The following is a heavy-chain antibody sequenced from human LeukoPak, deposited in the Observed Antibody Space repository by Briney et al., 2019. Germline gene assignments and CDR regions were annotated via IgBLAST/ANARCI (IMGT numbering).Heavy chain of an antibody. V-gene: IGHV3-23*01. CDR2: ISGSGGST. CDR1: GFIFSNYG. Sequence: PGWTQRLSCAASGFIFSNYGMSWVRQAPGKGLEWVSAISGSGGSTYYADSVKGRFTISRDNSKNTLYLQMNSLRAEDTAVYYCAKDRSGYSYGPSGYWGQGTLVTVSS. CDR3: AKDRSGYSYGPSGY. D-gene: IGHD5-18*01. J-gene: IGHJ4*02.